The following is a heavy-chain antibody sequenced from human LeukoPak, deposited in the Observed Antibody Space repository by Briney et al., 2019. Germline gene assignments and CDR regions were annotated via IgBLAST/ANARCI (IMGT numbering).Heavy chain of an antibody. V-gene: IGHV1-8*01. CDR3: ARAIRLRRVPYYYYGMDV. Sequence: ASVRVSCKASGYTFTSYDINWVRQATGQGLEWMGWMNPNSGNTGYAQKFQGRVTMTRNTSISTAYMELSSLRSEDTAVYYCARAIRLRRVPYYYYGMDVWSQGTTVTVSS. CDR1: GYTFTSYD. J-gene: IGHJ6*02. D-gene: IGHD6-25*01. CDR2: MNPNSGNT.